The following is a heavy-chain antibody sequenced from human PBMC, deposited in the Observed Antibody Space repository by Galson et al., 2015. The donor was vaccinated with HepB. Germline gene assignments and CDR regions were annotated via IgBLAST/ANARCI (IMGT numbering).Heavy chain of an antibody. CDR2: ISSSSSYI. D-gene: IGHD3-3*01. J-gene: IGHJ5*02. Sequence: SLRLSCAASGFTFSSYSMNWVRQAPGKGLEWVSSISSSSSYIYYADSVKGRFTISRDNAKNSLYLQMNSLRAEDTAVYYCARGVYYDFWSGLRTNWFDPWGQGTLVTVSS. CDR1: GFTFSSYS. V-gene: IGHV3-21*01. CDR3: ARGVYYDFWSGLRTNWFDP.